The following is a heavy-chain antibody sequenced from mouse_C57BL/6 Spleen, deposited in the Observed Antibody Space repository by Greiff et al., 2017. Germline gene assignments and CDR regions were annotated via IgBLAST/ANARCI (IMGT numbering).Heavy chain of an antibody. J-gene: IGHJ4*01. CDR3: ARLDYNGKETDYAMDY. CDR1: GYTFTSYW. V-gene: IGHV1-52*01. D-gene: IGHD1-1*01. Sequence: QVQLQQPGAELVRPGSSVKLSCKASGYTFTSYWMHWVKQRPIQGLEWIGNIDPSDSETHYNQKFKDKATLTVDKSSSTAYMQLSSLTSEDTAVYYGARLDYNGKETDYAMDYWGQGTSVTVSS. CDR2: IDPSDSET.